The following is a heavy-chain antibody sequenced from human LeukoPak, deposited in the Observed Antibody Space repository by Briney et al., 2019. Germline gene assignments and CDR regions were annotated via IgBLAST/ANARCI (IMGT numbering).Heavy chain of an antibody. D-gene: IGHD1-26*01. CDR2: ISGSGGTT. J-gene: IGHJ4*02. V-gene: IGHV3-23*01. Sequence: GGSLRLSCAASRFTFSSYAMSWVRQAPGKGLEWVSVISGSGGTTHYAESVKGRFTISRDNSKNTLYLQMNSLRAGDTAVYFCAKDRGGTYFVDYWGQGTLVTVSS. CDR1: RFTFSSYA. CDR3: AKDRGGTYFVDY.